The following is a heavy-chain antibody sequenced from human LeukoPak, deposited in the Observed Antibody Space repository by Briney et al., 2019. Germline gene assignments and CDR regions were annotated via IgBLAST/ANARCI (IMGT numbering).Heavy chain of an antibody. V-gene: IGHV3-48*01. CDR3: ARELGYCSGGRCYNIRFDP. J-gene: IGHJ5*02. CDR1: GFTFSTNS. D-gene: IGHD2-15*01. Sequence: GGSLRLSCSASGFTFSTNSMNWVRQAPGKGLEWVSYISSSSGSIYYADSVKGRFTISRDNAKNSLYLQMNSLRAEDTAVYHCARELGYCSGGRCYNIRFDPCGQGTQVAVSS. CDR2: ISSSSGSI.